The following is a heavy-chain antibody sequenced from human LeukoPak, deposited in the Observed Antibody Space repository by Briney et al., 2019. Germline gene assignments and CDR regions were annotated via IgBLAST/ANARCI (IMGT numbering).Heavy chain of an antibody. J-gene: IGHJ6*02. CDR1: GFALNAYS. CDR2: ISSTSVYI. D-gene: IGHD3-9*01. Sequence: PGGSLRLSCAASGFALNAYSLTWVREAPGKGLGWGSYISSTSVYIHYAQSVKRRFSISRDNIDNVVYLPMNTLRVEDTAVYYCTRDLMDYDVSTGLHHYYMDVWGQGTTVTVSS. V-gene: IGHV3-21*01. CDR3: TRDLMDYDVSTGLHHYYMDV.